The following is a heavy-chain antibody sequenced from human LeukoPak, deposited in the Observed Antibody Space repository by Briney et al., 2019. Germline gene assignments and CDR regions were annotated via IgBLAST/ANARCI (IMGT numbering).Heavy chain of an antibody. V-gene: IGHV1-2*02. CDR1: GYTFTVYY. CDR3: ARDYFTANDY. Sequence: GAAVKVSCKASGYTFTVYYIHWVRQAPGQGREVMGWINPNSGGTNYAQKFPGRVTMTRDTSISTAYMELSRLRSDDTAVYYCARDYFTANDYWGQGTLVTVSS. D-gene: IGHD2-21*02. J-gene: IGHJ4*02. CDR2: INPNSGGT.